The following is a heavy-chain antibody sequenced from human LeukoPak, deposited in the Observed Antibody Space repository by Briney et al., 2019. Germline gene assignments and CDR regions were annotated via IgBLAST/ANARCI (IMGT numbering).Heavy chain of an antibody. Sequence: GASVKVSCTISGYSFTGYWIHWVRQAPGQGFEWLGWINPNSGGKYYAQKFRDSVIMARATSINTVYMELSSLRLDDTAVYYCARGVAAGGRRLDPWGQGTLITVSS. J-gene: IGHJ5*02. CDR3: ARGVAAGGRRLDP. CDR2: INPNSGGK. CDR1: GYSFTGYW. V-gene: IGHV1-2*02. D-gene: IGHD2-15*01.